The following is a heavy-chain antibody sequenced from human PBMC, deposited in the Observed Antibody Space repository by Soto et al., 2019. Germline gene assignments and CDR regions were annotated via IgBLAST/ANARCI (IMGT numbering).Heavy chain of an antibody. CDR1: GFTFSSYV. D-gene: IGHD6-19*01. CDR2: ISNDGSNK. Sequence: QVQLVESGGGVVQPGRSLRLSCAASGFTFSSYVMHWVRQAPGKGLEWEAVISNDGSNKDYADSVKGRFTISRDNSKNTLYLQMNSLRAEDTAVYYCEKVLLTYTSGWYHPHFDYWGQGTLVTVSS. J-gene: IGHJ4*02. V-gene: IGHV3-30*18. CDR3: EKVLLTYTSGWYHPHFDY.